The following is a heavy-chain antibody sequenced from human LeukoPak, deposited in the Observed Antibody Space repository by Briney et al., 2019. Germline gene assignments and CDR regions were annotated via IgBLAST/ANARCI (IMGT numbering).Heavy chain of an antibody. D-gene: IGHD1-7*01. Sequence: PSETLSLTCAVYGGSFSNYYWSWIRQPPGKGLEWIGEINDSGRINYNPSLMSRVTVSVDTSRNQFSLRLTSVTATDTAVYYCARRWNYGRNYYIDVWGNGATVSVSS. V-gene: IGHV4-34*01. CDR3: ARRWNYGRNYYIDV. J-gene: IGHJ6*03. CDR1: GGSFSNYY. CDR2: INDSGRI.